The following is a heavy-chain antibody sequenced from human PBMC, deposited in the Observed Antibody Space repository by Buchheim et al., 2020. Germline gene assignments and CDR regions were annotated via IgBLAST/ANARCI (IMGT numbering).Heavy chain of an antibody. CDR2: ICYDGNNK. V-gene: IGHV3-33*01. Sequence: QVQLVESGGGVVQPGGSLRLSCAVSGFIFSSYGMHWVRQAPGKGLEWVSAICYDGNNKYYADSVKGRLPISRDNSKNTRYLQMNSLSAEDTDVYYCASGRDTHMVRSLWFDYWGQGTL. D-gene: IGHD2-21*01. J-gene: IGHJ4*02. CDR3: ASGRDTHMVRSLWFDY. CDR1: GFIFSSYG.